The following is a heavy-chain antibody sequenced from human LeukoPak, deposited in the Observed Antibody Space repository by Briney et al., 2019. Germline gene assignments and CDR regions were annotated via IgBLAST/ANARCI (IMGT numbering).Heavy chain of an antibody. D-gene: IGHD2-2*01. CDR1: GGSNSSYY. CDR3: ASLVVVPAATDYYYYYYMDV. Sequence: PSETLSLTRTVSGGSNSSYYWSWIRQPPGRGREGMGYIYHSGSTYHNPSLKSRVTISVDRSKSQFSLKLSSVTAADTAVYYCASLVVVPAATDYYYYYYMDVWGKGTTVTVSS. V-gene: IGHV4-59*12. J-gene: IGHJ6*03. CDR2: IYHSGST.